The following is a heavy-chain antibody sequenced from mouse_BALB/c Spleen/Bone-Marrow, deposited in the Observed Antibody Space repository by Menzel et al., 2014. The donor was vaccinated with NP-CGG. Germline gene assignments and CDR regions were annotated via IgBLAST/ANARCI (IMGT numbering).Heavy chain of an antibody. Sequence: EVKLMESGGGLVQPGGSLTLSCATSGFTFTDYYTSWVRQTPGKALEWLGFIRNKANGYTTDYSVSVKGRFTISRDNSQSILYLQMNTLRAEDSATYYCARDENYDIYWYFDVWGAGTTVTVSS. J-gene: IGHJ1*01. V-gene: IGHV7-3*02. CDR1: GFTFTDYY. CDR3: ARDENYDIYWYFDV. CDR2: IRNKANGYTT. D-gene: IGHD1-1*01.